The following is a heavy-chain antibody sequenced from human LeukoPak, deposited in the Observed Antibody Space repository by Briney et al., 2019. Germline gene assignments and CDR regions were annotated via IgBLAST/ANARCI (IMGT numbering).Heavy chain of an antibody. D-gene: IGHD3-3*01. CDR3: ARAYYDFWSGYPLYYFDY. V-gene: IGHV4-31*03. CDR1: GGSISSGGYS. J-gene: IGHJ4*02. CDR2: IYYSGST. Sequence: SETLSLTCTVSGGSISSGGYSWSWIRQHPGKGLEWIGYIYYSGSTYYNPSLKSRVTISVDTSKNQFSLKLSSVTAADTAVYYCARAYYDFWSGYPLYYFDYWGQGTLVTVSS.